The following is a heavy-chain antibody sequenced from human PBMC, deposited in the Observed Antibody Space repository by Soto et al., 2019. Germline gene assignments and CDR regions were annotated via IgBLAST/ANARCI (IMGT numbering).Heavy chain of an antibody. V-gene: IGHV3-48*03. CDR3: ARGPRIVRDYYGMDV. Sequence: GGSLRLSCAASGFTFSSYEMNWVRQAPGKGLEWVSYISSSGSTIYYADSVKGRFTISRDNAKNSLYLQMNSLRAEDTAVYYCARGPRIVRDYYGMDVWGQGTTVTVSS. CDR1: GFTFSSYE. D-gene: IGHD3-22*01. J-gene: IGHJ6*02. CDR2: ISSSGSTI.